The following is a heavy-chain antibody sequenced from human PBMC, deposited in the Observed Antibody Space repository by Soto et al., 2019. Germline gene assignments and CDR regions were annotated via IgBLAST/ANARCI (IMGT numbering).Heavy chain of an antibody. D-gene: IGHD6-19*01. CDR1: GGSFSGYY. Sequence: SETLSLTSAAHGGSFSGYYWSWIRQTPGKGLEWIGEINHSGSTNYNPSLKSRVTISVDTSKNQFSLKLTSVTAADTAVYYCAREGYSSGWYELDYWGQGTLVTVSS. J-gene: IGHJ4*02. CDR2: INHSGST. V-gene: IGHV4-34*01. CDR3: AREGYSSGWYELDY.